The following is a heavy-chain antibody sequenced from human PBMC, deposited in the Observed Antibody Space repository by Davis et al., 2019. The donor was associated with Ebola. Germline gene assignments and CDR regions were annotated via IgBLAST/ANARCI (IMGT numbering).Heavy chain of an antibody. Sequence: ASVKVSCKASGYTFTDYYLHLVRQAPGQGLEYLGFIYPKDGSTDCAQWFQGRVTMTRDTSISTAYMELTGLNSDDTDVYYGIRETWWYENRGQGTLVTVSS. CDR1: GYTFTDYY. J-gene: IGHJ4*02. V-gene: IGHV1-2*02. CDR3: IRETWWYEN. D-gene: IGHD2-15*01. CDR2: IYPKDGST.